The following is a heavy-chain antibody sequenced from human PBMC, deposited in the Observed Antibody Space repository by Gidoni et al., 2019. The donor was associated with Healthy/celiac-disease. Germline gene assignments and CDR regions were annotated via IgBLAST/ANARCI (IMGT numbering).Heavy chain of an antibody. CDR2: IIPIFGTA. J-gene: IGHJ6*03. D-gene: IGHD6-13*01. CDR3: ARGVFDIAAVSKKDYYYYMDV. CDR1: GGTFISYA. Sequence: QVQLVQSGAEVKKPGSSVMVSCKASGGTFISYAISRVRQATGQGLEWMGGIIPIFGTANYAQKCQGRVTITADESTSTAYMELSSLGSEETAVYYCARGVFDIAAVSKKDYYYYMDVWGKGTTVTVSS. V-gene: IGHV1-69*01.